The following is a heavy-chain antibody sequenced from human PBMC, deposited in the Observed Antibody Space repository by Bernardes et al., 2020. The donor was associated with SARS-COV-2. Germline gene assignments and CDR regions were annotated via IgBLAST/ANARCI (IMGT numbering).Heavy chain of an antibody. Sequence: GGSLRLSCAASGFTFSWFWMHWVRQAPGKGLVWVSHISSDGSDMRYADSVKGRFTISRDNAKNILFLQMNSLRAEDTAMYYCLRGRDSSGWGGIWGQGTLVTVSS. V-gene: IGHV3-74*01. CDR2: ISSDGSDM. CDR1: GFTFSWFW. J-gene: IGHJ4*02. D-gene: IGHD6-19*01. CDR3: LRGRDSSGWGGI.